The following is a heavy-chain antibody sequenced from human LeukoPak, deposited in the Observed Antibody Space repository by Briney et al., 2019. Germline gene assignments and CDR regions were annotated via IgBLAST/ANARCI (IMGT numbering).Heavy chain of an antibody. CDR2: INPNSGGT. CDR1: GYTFTGYY. CDR3: ARDRITMVRGGINYFDY. D-gene: IGHD3-10*01. Sequence: ASVNVSCKASGYTFTGYYMHWVRQAPGQGLEWMGRINPNSGGTNYAQKFQGRVTMTRDTSISTAYMELSRLRSDDTAVYYCARDRITMVRGGINYFDYWGQGTLVTVSS. V-gene: IGHV1-2*06. J-gene: IGHJ4*02.